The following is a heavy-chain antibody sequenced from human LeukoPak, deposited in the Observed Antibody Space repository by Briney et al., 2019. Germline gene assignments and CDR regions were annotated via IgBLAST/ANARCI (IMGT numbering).Heavy chain of an antibody. CDR1: GFTFDDYA. CDR3: AKDKGSSWYPYDAFDI. J-gene: IGHJ3*02. D-gene: IGHD6-13*01. CDR2: ISWNSGSI. V-gene: IGHV3-9*03. Sequence: GGSLRLSCAAAGFTFDDYAMHWVRQAPGKGLEWVSGISWNSGSIGYADSVKGRFTISRDNAKNSLYLQMNSLRAEDMALYYCAKDKGSSWYPYDAFDIWGQGTMVTVSS.